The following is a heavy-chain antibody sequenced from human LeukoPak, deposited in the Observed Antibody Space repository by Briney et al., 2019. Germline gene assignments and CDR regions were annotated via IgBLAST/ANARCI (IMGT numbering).Heavy chain of an antibody. D-gene: IGHD3-10*01. CDR1: GFTFSSYG. V-gene: IGHV3-30*18. J-gene: IGHJ4*02. CDR2: ISYDGSNK. CDR3: AKMGRIRYYYGSGSYPGL. Sequence: PGGSLRLSCAASGFTFSSYGMHWVRQAPGKGLEWVAVISYDGSNKYYADSVKGRFTISRDNSKNTLYLQMNSLRAEDTAVYYCAKMGRIRYYYGSGSYPGLWGQGTLVTVSS.